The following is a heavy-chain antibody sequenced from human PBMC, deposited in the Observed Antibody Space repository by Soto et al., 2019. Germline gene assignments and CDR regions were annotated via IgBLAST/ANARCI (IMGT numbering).Heavy chain of an antibody. V-gene: IGHV3-64D*06. Sequence: RLSCSASGFTFSSYAMHWVRQAPGKGLEYVSAISSNGGSTYYADSVKGRFTISRDNSKNTLYLQMSSLRAEDTAVYYCVKEGYYYDSSGYYYGWFDPWGQGTLVTVSS. CDR1: GFTFSSYA. CDR2: ISSNGGST. D-gene: IGHD3-22*01. CDR3: VKEGYYYDSSGYYYGWFDP. J-gene: IGHJ5*02.